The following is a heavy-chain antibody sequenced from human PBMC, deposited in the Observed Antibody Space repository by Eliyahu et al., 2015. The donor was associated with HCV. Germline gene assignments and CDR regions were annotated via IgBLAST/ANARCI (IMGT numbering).Heavy chain of an antibody. Sequence: EVQLVESGGGLVKPGGSLRLSXAASGFTXXNAWMXWVRQAPGKGLEWVGRIKSKTDGGTTDYAAPVKGRFTISRDDSKNTLYLQMNSLKTEDTAVYYCTTDRIARGWFDPWGQGTLVTVSS. CDR3: TTDRIARGWFDP. J-gene: IGHJ5*02. D-gene: IGHD2-15*01. V-gene: IGHV3-15*01. CDR1: GFTXXNAW. CDR2: IKSKTDGGTT.